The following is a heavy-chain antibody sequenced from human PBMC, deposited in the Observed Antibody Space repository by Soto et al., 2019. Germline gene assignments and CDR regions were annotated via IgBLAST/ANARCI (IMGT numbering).Heavy chain of an antibody. V-gene: IGHV1-46*01. CDR2: INPSGGST. J-gene: IGHJ4*02. D-gene: IGHD3-10*01. Sequence: SVKGSCKASGYTFTSYYMHWVRQAPGQGLEWMGIINPSGGSTSYAQKFQGRVTMTRDTSTSTVYMELSSLRSEDTAVYYCAIYLLFAGAPALFAYCGQGTLVTGSS. CDR3: AIYLLFAGAPALFAY. CDR1: GYTFTSYY.